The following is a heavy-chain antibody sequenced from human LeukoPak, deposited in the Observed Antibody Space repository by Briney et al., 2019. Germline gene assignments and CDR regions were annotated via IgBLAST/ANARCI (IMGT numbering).Heavy chain of an antibody. J-gene: IGHJ4*02. D-gene: IGHD5-24*01. CDR3: AREGEWLQLFGYFDY. V-gene: IGHV3-30*03. CDR1: GFTFSSYW. CDR2: ISYDGSNK. Sequence: GGSLRLSCAASGFTFSSYWMSWVRQAPGKGLEWVAVISYDGSNKYYADSVKGRFTISRDNSKNTLYLQMNSLRAEDTAVYYCAREGEWLQLFGYFDYWGQGTLVTVSS.